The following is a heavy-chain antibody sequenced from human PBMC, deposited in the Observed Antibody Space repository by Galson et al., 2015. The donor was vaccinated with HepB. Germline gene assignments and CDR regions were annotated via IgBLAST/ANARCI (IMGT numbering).Heavy chain of an antibody. CDR3: ARGVDFWSGYSKEDDYFDY. D-gene: IGHD3-3*01. J-gene: IGHJ4*02. Sequence: SLRLSCAASGFTFSSYSMNWVRQAPGKGLEWVSSISSSSSYIYYADSVKGRFTISRDNAKNSLYLQMNSLRAEDTAVYYCARGVDFWSGYSKEDDYFDYWGQGTLVTVSS. CDR2: ISSSSSYI. CDR1: GFTFSSYS. V-gene: IGHV3-21*01.